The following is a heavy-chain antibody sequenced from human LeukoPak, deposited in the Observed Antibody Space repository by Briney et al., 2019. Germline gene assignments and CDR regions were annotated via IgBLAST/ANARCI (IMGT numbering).Heavy chain of an antibody. V-gene: IGHV4-59*08. Sequence: SETLSLTCTVSGGSISSYYWSWIRQPPGKGLEWIGYIYYSGSTNYNPSLKSRVTISVDTSKNQFSLKLSSVTAADTAMYYCAGGYCSGGSCPSSLDYWGQGTLVTVSS. J-gene: IGHJ4*02. CDR1: GGSISSYY. CDR2: IYYSGST. D-gene: IGHD2-15*01. CDR3: AGGYCSGGSCPSSLDY.